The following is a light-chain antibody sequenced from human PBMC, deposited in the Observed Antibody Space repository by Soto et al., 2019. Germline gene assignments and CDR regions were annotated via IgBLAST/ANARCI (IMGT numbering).Light chain of an antibody. Sequence: DIQMTQSPSSLSASVGDRVTITCRARQSITIYLNWYQQQPVKAPRLLIYGASTLQTWFPSRFSGSGSRTDFTLNIRDLQPEVLATCYCQQTYSASRTSGQGTKVDI. CDR1: QSITIY. CDR3: QQTYSASRT. J-gene: IGKJ1*01. V-gene: IGKV1-39*01. CDR2: GAS.